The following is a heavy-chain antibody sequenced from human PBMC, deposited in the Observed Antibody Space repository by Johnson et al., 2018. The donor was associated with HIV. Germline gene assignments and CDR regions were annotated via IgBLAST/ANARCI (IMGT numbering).Heavy chain of an antibody. V-gene: IGHV3-33*01. D-gene: IGHD6-13*01. CDR3: ARDFESAAGI. CDR2: IRYDGSNK. J-gene: IGHJ3*02. Sequence: QVQLVESGGGVVQPGRSLRLSCAASGFTFSNYGMHWVRQAPGKGLEWVAFIRYDGSNKYYADSVKGRFTISRDNSKNTLCLQTNSLRVEDTAVYYCARDFESAAGIWGQGTMVTVSS. CDR1: GFTFSNYG.